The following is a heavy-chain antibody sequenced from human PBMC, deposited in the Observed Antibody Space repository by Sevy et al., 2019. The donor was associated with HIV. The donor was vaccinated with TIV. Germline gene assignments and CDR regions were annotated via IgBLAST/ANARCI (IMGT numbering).Heavy chain of an antibody. Sequence: SLRLSCTASGFTFGDYAMSWFRQAPGKGLEWVGFIRSKAYGGTKEYAASVKGRFTISRDDSKSIADLQMNSLKTEDTAVYYCTRDHTQITMVRGVISDYYYYMDVWGKGTTVTVSS. D-gene: IGHD3-10*01. CDR3: TRDHTQITMVRGVISDYYYYMDV. CDR1: GFTFGDYA. V-gene: IGHV3-49*03. CDR2: IRSKAYGGTK. J-gene: IGHJ6*03.